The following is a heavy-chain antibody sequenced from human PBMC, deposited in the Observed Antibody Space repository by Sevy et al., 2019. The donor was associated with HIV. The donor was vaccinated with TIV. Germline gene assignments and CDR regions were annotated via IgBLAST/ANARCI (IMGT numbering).Heavy chain of an antibody. Sequence: GGSLRLSCAASGFTFSSYWMSWVRQAPGKGLEWVANIKQDGSEKYYVDSVKGRFTISRDNAKNSLYLQMNSLRAEDTAVYYCASSAYYDSSGPEAFDIWGQGTMVTVSS. CDR3: ASSAYYDSSGPEAFDI. J-gene: IGHJ3*02. CDR1: GFTFSSYW. D-gene: IGHD3-22*01. CDR2: IKQDGSEK. V-gene: IGHV3-7*03.